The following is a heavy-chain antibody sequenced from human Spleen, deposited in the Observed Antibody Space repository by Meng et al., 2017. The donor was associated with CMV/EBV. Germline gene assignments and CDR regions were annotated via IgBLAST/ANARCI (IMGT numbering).Heavy chain of an antibody. J-gene: IGHJ4*02. Sequence: ASVKVSCKVSGYNLIELSMQWVRQAPGKGLEWMGGFDPEDGETIYAQKFQGRVTLTEDTSTNTAYMELSSLISADTAVYHCVTDDLCSGGDCSVGYWGQGVLVTVSS. D-gene: IGHD2-21*02. V-gene: IGHV1-24*01. CDR1: GYNLIELS. CDR3: VTDDLCSGGDCSVGY. CDR2: FDPEDGET.